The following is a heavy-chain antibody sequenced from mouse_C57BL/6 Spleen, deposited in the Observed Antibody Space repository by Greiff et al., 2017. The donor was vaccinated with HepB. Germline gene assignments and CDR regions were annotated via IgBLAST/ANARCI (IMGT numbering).Heavy chain of an antibody. CDR3: ARLYTGGY. J-gene: IGHJ2*01. CDR2: IDPSDSYT. D-gene: IGHD2-12*01. V-gene: IGHV1-69*01. CDR1: GYTFTSYW. Sequence: VQLQQSGAELVMPGASVKLSCKASGYTFTSYWMHWVKQRPGQGLEWIGEIDPSDSYTNYNQKFKGKSTLTVDKSSSTAYMQLSSLTSEDSAVYYCARLYTGGYWGQGTTLTVSS.